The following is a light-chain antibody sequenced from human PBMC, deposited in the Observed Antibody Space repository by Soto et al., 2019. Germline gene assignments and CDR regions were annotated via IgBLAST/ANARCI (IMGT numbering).Light chain of an antibody. CDR1: QAVTASY. V-gene: IGKV3-20*01. CDR3: QQYGSSPYT. J-gene: IGKJ2*01. CDR2: GAL. Sequence: DTVLTQSPDTLSLSPGERATLSCRASQAVTASYLAWYQQKPGQAPRLLIYGALSRATGIPDRFSGSESGTDFTLTISRLEPEDFAVYYCQQYGSSPYTFGQGTKLEIK.